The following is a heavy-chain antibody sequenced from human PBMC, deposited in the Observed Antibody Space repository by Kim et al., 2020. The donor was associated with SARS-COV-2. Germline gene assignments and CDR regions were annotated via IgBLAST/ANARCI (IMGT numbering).Heavy chain of an antibody. J-gene: IGHJ3*02. D-gene: IGHD1-26*01. CDR3: ARDLSGSKDAFAI. CDR2: INQDGSAK. V-gene: IGHV3-7*03. Sequence: GGSLRLSCAASGFTFNNYWMSWVRQAPGEGLECVANINQDGSAKYYVGSVKGRFTVSRDNAENSLYLQMSGLRAEATAVYYCARDLSGSKDAFAIWGQGTMVTVSS. CDR1: GFTFNNYW.